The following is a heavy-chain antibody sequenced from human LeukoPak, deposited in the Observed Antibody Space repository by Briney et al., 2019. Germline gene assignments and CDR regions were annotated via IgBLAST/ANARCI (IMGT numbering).Heavy chain of an antibody. J-gene: IGHJ3*02. CDR3: ARSSRDCSGGSCYSSGAFDI. CDR1: GGSISSYY. D-gene: IGHD2-15*01. V-gene: IGHV4-59*01. Sequence: PSETLSLTCTVSGGSISSYYWSWIRQPPGEGLEWIGYIFYSGSTNYNPSLKSRVTISVDTSKNQFSLKLSSVTAADTAVYYCARSSRDCSGGSCYSSGAFDIWGQGTMVTVSS. CDR2: IFYSGST.